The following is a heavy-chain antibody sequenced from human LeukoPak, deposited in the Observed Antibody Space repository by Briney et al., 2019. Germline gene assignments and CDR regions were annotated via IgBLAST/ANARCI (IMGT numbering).Heavy chain of an antibody. CDR2: IRYDGSNK. Sequence: GGSLRLSCAASGFTFSSYGMHWVRQAPGKGLEWVAFIRYDGSNKYYADSVKGRFTISRDNSKNTLYLQMNSLRAEDTAVYYCAKDGRGVRTMAATYYYYYGMEVWGQGTTVTVSS. CDR3: AKDGRGVRTMAATYYYYYGMEV. CDR1: GFTFSSYG. J-gene: IGHJ6*02. V-gene: IGHV3-30*02. D-gene: IGHD6-25*01.